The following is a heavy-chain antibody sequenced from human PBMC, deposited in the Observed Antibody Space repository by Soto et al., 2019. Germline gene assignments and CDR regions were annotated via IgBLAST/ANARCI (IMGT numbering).Heavy chain of an antibody. J-gene: IGHJ5*01. CDR3: VRDVNWGFAS. V-gene: IGHV3-48*02. Sequence: EVQLVESGGGLVHPGGSLKLSSAASGFNFDTEPMNWVREAPGKGLEWVSNIRSGGSATSYADSVKGRFTISRDNGKNSLYLQMNSLRDEDTAVYFCVRDVNWGFASWGQGTLVTVSS. CDR2: IRSGGSAT. CDR1: GFNFDTEP. D-gene: IGHD7-27*01.